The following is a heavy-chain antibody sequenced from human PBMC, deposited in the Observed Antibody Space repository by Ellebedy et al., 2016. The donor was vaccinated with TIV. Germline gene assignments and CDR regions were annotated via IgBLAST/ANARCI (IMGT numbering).Heavy chain of an antibody. J-gene: IGHJ3*01. CDR3: ARRPPAAVGGTADAFDV. V-gene: IGHV5-51*01. Sequence: GESLKISCQGSGYRFSTYWIGWVRQMPGKGLEWMGVIYPGDSDTRYSTSFQGQVTISADKSITTAYLHWSTLEALDTAMYYCARRPPAAVGGTADAFDVWGQGTMVIVSS. CDR1: GYRFSTYW. CDR2: IYPGDSDT. D-gene: IGHD6-19*01.